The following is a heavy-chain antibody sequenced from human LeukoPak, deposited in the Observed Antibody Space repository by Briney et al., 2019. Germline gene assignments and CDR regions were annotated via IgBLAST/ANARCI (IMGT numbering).Heavy chain of an antibody. Sequence: RGESLQISCKGSGYSFTSFWIGWVRQMPGKGLEWMGIVYPPDSDTRYSPSFKGQVTISADKSITTAYLQWSSLKASDTATYYCARKYCSRTTCYMAFDIWGQGTMVTVSS. J-gene: IGHJ3*02. V-gene: IGHV5-51*01. CDR2: VYPPDSDT. CDR3: ARKYCSRTTCYMAFDI. CDR1: GYSFTSFW. D-gene: IGHD2-2*02.